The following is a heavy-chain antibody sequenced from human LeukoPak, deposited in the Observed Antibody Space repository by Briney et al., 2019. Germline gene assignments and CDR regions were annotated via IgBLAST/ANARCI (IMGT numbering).Heavy chain of an antibody. V-gene: IGHV4-61*02. CDR2: IFTSGRT. J-gene: IGHJ5*02. CDR3: ARGLTYYYGSGSNNWFDP. D-gene: IGHD3-10*01. CDR1: GYSISSGYY. Sequence: SETLSLTCTVSGYSISSGYYWSWIRQPAGKGLELIGRIFTSGRTNYNPSLKSRVTISLDTSKNQFSLKLSSVTAADTAVYYCARGLTYYYGSGSNNWFDPWGQGTLVTVSS.